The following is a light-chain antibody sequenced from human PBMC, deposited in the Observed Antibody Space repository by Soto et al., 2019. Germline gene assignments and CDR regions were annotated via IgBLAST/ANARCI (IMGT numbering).Light chain of an antibody. Sequence: QSALTQPASVSGSPGQTVTISCTGTSSDIGAYNSVSWYQHHPGEAPKLMLYDVTNRPSGVSNRFSGSKSGNTASLTVSGLQAEDEADYYCTSYAGTSTLYVFGTGTKLTVL. V-gene: IGLV2-14*03. J-gene: IGLJ1*01. CDR3: TSYAGTSTLYV. CDR2: DVT. CDR1: SSDIGAYNS.